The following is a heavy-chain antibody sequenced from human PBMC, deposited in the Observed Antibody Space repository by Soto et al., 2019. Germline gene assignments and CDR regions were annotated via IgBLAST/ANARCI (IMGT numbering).Heavy chain of an antibody. CDR2: ISAYNGNT. D-gene: IGHD3-22*01. CDR1: GYTFTSYG. J-gene: IGHJ3*02. Sequence: ASVKVSCKASGYTFTSYGISWVRQAPGQGLEWMGWISAYNGNTNYAQKLQGRVTMTTDTSTSTAYMELRSLRSDDTAVYYCATPTPYDSSGYFFRGDAFDIWGQGTMVTVS. CDR3: ATPTPYDSSGYFFRGDAFDI. V-gene: IGHV1-18*04.